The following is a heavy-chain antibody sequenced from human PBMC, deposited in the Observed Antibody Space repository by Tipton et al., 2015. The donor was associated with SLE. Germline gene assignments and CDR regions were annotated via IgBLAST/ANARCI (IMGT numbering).Heavy chain of an antibody. V-gene: IGHV3-74*03. J-gene: IGHJ1*01. CDR3: ARGPVWSVAGPDSVPH. CDR2: INSDGSST. D-gene: IGHD6-19*01. CDR1: GFTFSSYW. Sequence: SLRLSCAASGFTFSSYWMHWVRQAPGKGLVWVSRINSDGSSTTYADSVKGRFTISRDNSKNTLYLQMNSLRAEDTAVYYCARGPVWSVAGPDSVPHWGQGPLFTVSS.